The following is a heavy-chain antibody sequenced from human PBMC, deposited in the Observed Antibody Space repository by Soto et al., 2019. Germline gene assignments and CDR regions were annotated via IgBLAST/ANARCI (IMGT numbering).Heavy chain of an antibody. CDR1: GLSFTTYV. V-gene: IGHV3-30*18. D-gene: IGHD1-26*01. CDR2: ISHDGSYK. J-gene: IGHJ3*02. CDR3: AKGLLAIVGTTLPRDAFNI. Sequence: LRLSCAASGLSFTTYVMHWVRQAPGKGLEWVAVISHDGSYKYYGDAVKGRFTISRDTSKNAVYLEMNSLRPEDTAVYYCAKGLLAIVGTTLPRDAFNIWGQGTMVTVS.